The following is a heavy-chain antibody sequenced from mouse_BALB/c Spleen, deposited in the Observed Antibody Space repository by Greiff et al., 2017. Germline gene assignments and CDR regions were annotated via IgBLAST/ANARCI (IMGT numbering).Heavy chain of an antibody. D-gene: IGHD2-1*01. CDR1: GYSFTSYW. CDR2: IHPSDSDT. CDR3: ARVYGNYAAWFAY. Sequence: VQLQQPGAELVRPGASVKLSCKASGYSFTSYWMNWVKQRPGQGLEWIGMIHPSDSDTRLNQKFKDKATLTVDKSSSTAYMQLSSPTSEDSAVYYCARVYGNYAAWFAYWGQGTLVTVSA. J-gene: IGHJ3*01. V-gene: IGHV1-74*01.